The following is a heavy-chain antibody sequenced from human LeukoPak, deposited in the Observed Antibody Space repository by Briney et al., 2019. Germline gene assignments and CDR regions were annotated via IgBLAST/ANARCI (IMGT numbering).Heavy chain of an antibody. CDR1: GYTFTSNG. CDR2: ISAYNGNT. V-gene: IGHV1-18*01. J-gene: IGHJ5*02. CDR3: ARSIAAAASNWFDP. D-gene: IGHD6-13*01. Sequence: ASVKVSCKASGYTFTSNGISWVRQAPGQGLEWMGWISAYNGNTNYAQKLQGRVTMATDTSTSTAYMELRSLRSDDTAVYYCARSIAAAASNWFDPWGQGTLVTVSS.